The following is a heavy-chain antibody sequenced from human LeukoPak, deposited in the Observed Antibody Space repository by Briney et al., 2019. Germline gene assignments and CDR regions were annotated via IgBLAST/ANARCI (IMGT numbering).Heavy chain of an antibody. D-gene: IGHD5-24*01. Sequence: ASVKVSCKASGYTFTGYYMHWVRQAPGQGLEWMGWINPNSGGTNYAQKFQGRVTMTRDTSISTAYMELSRLRSDDTAVYYCARAIAERWLQLPFDYWGQGTLVTVSS. V-gene: IGHV1-2*02. CDR2: INPNSGGT. CDR3: ARAIAERWLQLPFDY. J-gene: IGHJ4*02. CDR1: GYTFTGYY.